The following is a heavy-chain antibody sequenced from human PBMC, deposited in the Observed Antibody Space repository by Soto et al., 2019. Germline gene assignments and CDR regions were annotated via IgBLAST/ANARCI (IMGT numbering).Heavy chain of an antibody. D-gene: IGHD5-12*01. CDR3: ARRIVATETFDY. CDR2: VYYTGSS. J-gene: IGHJ4*02. Sequence: PSETLSLTCTVSGGSISDTAYYWGWIRQSPGKGLEWIGSVYYTGSSYYKPSLKSRVTISIDTSKNQFSLKVYSVTAADTAVYYCARRIVATETFDYWGQGTLVTVSS. CDR1: GGSISDTAYY. V-gene: IGHV4-39*01.